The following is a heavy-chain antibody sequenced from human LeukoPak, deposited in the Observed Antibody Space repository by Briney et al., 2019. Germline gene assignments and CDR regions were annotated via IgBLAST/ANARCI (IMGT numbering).Heavy chain of an antibody. V-gene: IGHV3-23*01. CDR3: PKTKYYFDY. CDR1: GFTFSSYA. Sequence: GGSLRLSCAASGFTFSSYAMSWVRQAPVKGLEWVSAISGSGGSTYYADSVKGRYTISRDNSKNTLYLQMNSLRAEDTAVYYCPKTKYYFDYWGQGTLVTVSS. J-gene: IGHJ4*02. CDR2: ISGSGGST.